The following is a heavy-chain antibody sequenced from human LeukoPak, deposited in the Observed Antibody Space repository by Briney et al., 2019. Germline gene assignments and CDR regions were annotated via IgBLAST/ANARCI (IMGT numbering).Heavy chain of an antibody. D-gene: IGHD7-27*01. V-gene: IGHV3-15*01. CDR1: GFTFSVAC. Sequence: GGSLRLSCAASGFTFSVACMNWVRQAPGKGLEWVGRIKSNTDGGATDYAAPVKDRFTISRNDSEKTLYLQMNSLKTEDTAVYYCITEPPGVVFWGQGTLVTVSS. J-gene: IGHJ4*02. CDR3: ITEPPGVVF. CDR2: IKSNTDGGAT.